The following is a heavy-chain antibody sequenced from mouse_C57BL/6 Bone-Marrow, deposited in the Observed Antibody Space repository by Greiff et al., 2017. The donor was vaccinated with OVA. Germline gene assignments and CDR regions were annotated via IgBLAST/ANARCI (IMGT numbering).Heavy chain of an antibody. J-gene: IGHJ1*03. V-gene: IGHV1-81*01. CDR2: IYPRSGNT. Sequence: QVQLQQSGAELARPGASVKLSCKASGYTFTSYGISWVKQRTGQGLEWIGEIYPRSGNTYYNEKFKGKATLTADKSSSTAYMELRSLTSEDSAVYFCARKKLGHWYFDVWGTGTTVTVSS. CDR3: ARKKLGHWYFDV. CDR1: GYTFTSYG. D-gene: IGHD4-1*01.